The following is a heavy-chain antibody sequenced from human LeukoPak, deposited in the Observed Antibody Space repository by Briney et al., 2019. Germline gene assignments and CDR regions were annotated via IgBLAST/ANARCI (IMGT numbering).Heavy chain of an antibody. J-gene: IGHJ4*02. D-gene: IGHD2-15*01. CDR1: GYTFTDYY. Sequence: APVKVSCKASGYTFTDYYIHWVRQAPGQGLEWMGRINSNSGDTNYAQKFQGRVTMTRDTSINTAYMELSKLRSDDTAVYYCARLIRRIAVVDLDYWGQGTLITVSS. V-gene: IGHV1-2*06. CDR3: ARLIRRIAVVDLDY. CDR2: INSNSGDT.